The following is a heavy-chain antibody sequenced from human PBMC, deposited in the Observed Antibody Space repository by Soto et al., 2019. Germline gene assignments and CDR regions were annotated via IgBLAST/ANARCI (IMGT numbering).Heavy chain of an antibody. CDR1: GYTFTSYG. Sequence: QVQLVQSGAEVKKPGASVKVSCRASGYTFTSYGISWVRQAPGQGLEWMGWISAYNGNTNYAQKLQGRVTMTTDTSTSTAYMELRSLRSDDTAVYYCARVAGWPHGRQKPENWFDPWGQGTLVTVSS. J-gene: IGHJ5*02. CDR2: ISAYNGNT. CDR3: ARVAGWPHGRQKPENWFDP. V-gene: IGHV1-18*01. D-gene: IGHD6-13*01.